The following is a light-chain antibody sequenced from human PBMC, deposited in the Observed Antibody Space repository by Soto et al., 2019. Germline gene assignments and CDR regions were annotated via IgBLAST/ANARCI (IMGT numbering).Light chain of an antibody. CDR2: DNN. CDR3: GTWDSSLSAGV. Sequence: QSVLTQPPSVSAAPGKTVTISCSGTSSNIGNNYVSWYQQLPGTAPKLLIYDNNKRPSGIPDRFSGSKSGTSATLGITGLQTGDEADYYCGTWDSSLSAGVFGGGTKLTVL. CDR1: SSNIGNNY. J-gene: IGLJ2*01. V-gene: IGLV1-51*01.